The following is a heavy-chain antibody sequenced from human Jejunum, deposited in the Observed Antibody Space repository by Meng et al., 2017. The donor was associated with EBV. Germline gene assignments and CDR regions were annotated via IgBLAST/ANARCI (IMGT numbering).Heavy chain of an antibody. J-gene: IGHJ4*02. CDR3: ARRANGPRGWFDY. D-gene: IGHD6-19*01. CDR1: GDSISNYD. CDR2: IYYSGSA. V-gene: IGHV4-59*01. Sequence: QVQLREPGPGLVKPSETLSLTCTVSGDSISNYDWTWIRQPPGKGLEWIGYIYYSGSANHNPSLRSRVTMSRDTSKNQFSLKLTSVTAADTAVYYCARRANGPRGWFDYWGQGTLVTVSS.